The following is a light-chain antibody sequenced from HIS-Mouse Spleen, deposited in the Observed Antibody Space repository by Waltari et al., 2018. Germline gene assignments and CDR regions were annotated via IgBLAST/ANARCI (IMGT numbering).Light chain of an antibody. CDR3: QSYDSSNAV. Sequence: NFMLTQPHSVSESPGKTVTISCTRSSGSIASNYVQWYQQRPGSAPATVMYEDNQRPSGVPARFSGSVDSSSNSASLTITGLKAEDEADYYCQSYDSSNAVFGGGTQLTAL. CDR2: EDN. J-gene: IGLJ7*02. V-gene: IGLV6-57*04. CDR1: SGSIASNY.